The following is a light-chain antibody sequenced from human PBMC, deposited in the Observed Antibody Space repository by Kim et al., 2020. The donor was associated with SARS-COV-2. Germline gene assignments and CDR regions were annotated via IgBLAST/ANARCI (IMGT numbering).Light chain of an antibody. Sequence: VVPGERATLSCRTSQTISRDLAWYQQKPGQAPRLLIYGVSTRATGIPATFTGSGSGTEFTLTISSLQSEDFALYYCQQYNDWPLTFGGGTKVDIK. CDR1: QTISRD. CDR3: QQYNDWPLT. CDR2: GVS. V-gene: IGKV3-15*01. J-gene: IGKJ4*01.